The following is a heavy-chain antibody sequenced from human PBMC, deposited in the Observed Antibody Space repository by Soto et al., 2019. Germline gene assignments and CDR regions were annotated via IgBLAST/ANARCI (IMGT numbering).Heavy chain of an antibody. J-gene: IGHJ3*02. V-gene: IGHV3-9*01. Sequence: PGGSLRLSCAASEFTFSNYAMSWVRQVSGKGLEWVSSISCNGGNIGYADSVKGRFTISRDNAKSSLYLQMDSLRVEDTALYYCAKDMAGTGAFDMWGQGTMVTVSS. D-gene: IGHD1-1*01. CDR3: AKDMAGTGAFDM. CDR2: ISCNGGNI. CDR1: EFTFSNYA.